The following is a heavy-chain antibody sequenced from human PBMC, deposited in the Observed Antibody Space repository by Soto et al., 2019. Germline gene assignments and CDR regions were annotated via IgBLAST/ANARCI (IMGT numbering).Heavy chain of an antibody. Sequence: EVQLVESGGGLVQPGGSLRLSCAASGFTFSSYSMNWVRQAPGKGLEWVSYISSSSSTIYYADSVKGRFTISRDNAKNSLYLQMNSLRAEDTAVYYCASSSSGWYIYYYYYYMDVWGNGTTVTVSS. D-gene: IGHD6-19*01. CDR1: GFTFSSYS. V-gene: IGHV3-48*01. CDR3: ASSSSGWYIYYYYYYMDV. J-gene: IGHJ6*03. CDR2: ISSSSSTI.